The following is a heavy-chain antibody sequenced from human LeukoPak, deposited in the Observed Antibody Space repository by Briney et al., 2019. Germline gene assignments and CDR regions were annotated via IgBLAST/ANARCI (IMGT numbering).Heavy chain of an antibody. CDR3: ARPYYGDYGNYYYYGMDV. D-gene: IGHD4-17*01. V-gene: IGHV1-18*01. CDR1: GYTFTSYG. Sequence: GASVKVSCKASGYTFTSYGISWVRQAPGQGLEWMGWISAYNGNTNYAQKLQGRVTMTTDTSTSTAYMELRSLRSDDTAVYYCARPYYGDYGNYYYYGMDVWGQGTTVTVSS. J-gene: IGHJ6*02. CDR2: ISAYNGNT.